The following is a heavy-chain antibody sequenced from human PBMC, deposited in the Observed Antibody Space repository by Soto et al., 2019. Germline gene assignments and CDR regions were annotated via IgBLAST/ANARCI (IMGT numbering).Heavy chain of an antibody. CDR1: GFTFSNYW. D-gene: IGHD3-16*01. Sequence: EVQLVESGGGLVQPGGSLRLSCAGSGFTFSNYWMHWVRQDPEKGLVWVSTINTDGTTTQYADSVKGRFTVTRDNAKNTLYLQINRLRVEDTAVYFCAKDLSWGQCDYWGQGTLVTVSS. CDR3: AKDLSWGQCDY. J-gene: IGHJ4*02. CDR2: INTDGTTT. V-gene: IGHV3-74*03.